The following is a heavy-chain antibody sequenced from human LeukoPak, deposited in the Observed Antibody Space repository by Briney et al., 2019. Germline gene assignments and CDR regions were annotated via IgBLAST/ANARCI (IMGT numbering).Heavy chain of an antibody. V-gene: IGHV3-20*04. Sequence: PGGSLRLSCSGCGLKFGDYGLSWVRQAPGKGLEWVSGINWDGENTAYADSVKGRFTISRDNAENALYLQMDSLRAEDTALYYCARGLSATWYSLAYWGRGTLVTVSS. CDR2: INWDGENT. CDR1: GLKFGDYG. CDR3: ARGLSATWYSLAY. D-gene: IGHD2-15*01. J-gene: IGHJ4*02.